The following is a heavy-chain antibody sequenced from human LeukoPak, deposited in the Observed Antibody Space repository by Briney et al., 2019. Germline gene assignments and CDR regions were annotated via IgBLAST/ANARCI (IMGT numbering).Heavy chain of an antibody. CDR1: GGSMSTYH. V-gene: IGHV4-59*01. CDR3: ARDRDDILTGPYMDV. Sequence: SETLSLTCTVSGGSMSTYHWSWIRQPPGKGLEWLGYIYYSGSTNYNPSLKSRVTISLDTSKNQFSLKVSPVTAADTAVYYCARDRDDILTGPYMDVWGKGTTVTVSS. CDR2: IYYSGST. J-gene: IGHJ6*04. D-gene: IGHD3-9*01.